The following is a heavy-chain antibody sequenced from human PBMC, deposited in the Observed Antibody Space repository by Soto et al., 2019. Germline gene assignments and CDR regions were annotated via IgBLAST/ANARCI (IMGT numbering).Heavy chain of an antibody. CDR1: GFTFSTYA. CDR3: AKDLGYSYGGFFDY. V-gene: IGHV3-23*01. D-gene: IGHD5-18*01. J-gene: IGHJ4*02. Sequence: EVQLLDSGGHLVQPGGSLRLSCAASGFTFSTYAMNWVRQAPGKRLEWVSSITGGGTDTYYADSVKGRFTISRDNSKNPVFLQMNSLRAEDTAVYYCAKDLGYSYGGFFDYWGQGTLVTVSS. CDR2: ITGGGTDT.